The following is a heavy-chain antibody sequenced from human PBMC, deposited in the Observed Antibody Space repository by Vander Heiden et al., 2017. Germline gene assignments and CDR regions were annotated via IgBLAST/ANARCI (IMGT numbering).Heavy chain of an antibody. CDR2: ISGSGGST. CDR3: AKDGDNDYGDYLYGMDV. V-gene: IGHV3-23*01. CDR1: GFTFSSYA. Sequence: EVQLLESGGGLVQPGGSLRLSCAASGFTFSSYAISWVRQAPGKGLEWVSAISGSGGSTYYADSVKGRFTISRDNSKNTLYLQMNSLRAEDTAVYYCAKDGDNDYGDYLYGMDVWGQGTTVTVSS. J-gene: IGHJ6*02. D-gene: IGHD4-17*01.